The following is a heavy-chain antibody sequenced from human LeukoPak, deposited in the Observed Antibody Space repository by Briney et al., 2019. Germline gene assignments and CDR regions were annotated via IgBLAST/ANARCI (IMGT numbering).Heavy chain of an antibody. CDR1: GVSLDEYY. V-gene: IGHV4-4*07. J-gene: IGHJ3*02. CDR3: ARLNGDGFDI. D-gene: IGHD2-8*01. Sequence: SETLSLTCSVSGVSLDEYYWYWIRQSAGKRLEWIGRIYSSGSTNYAPSLKSRVTMSIDTSKRHPSLKLSSVTAADTGFYYCARLNGDGFDIWGQGTKVTVSS. CDR2: IYSSGST.